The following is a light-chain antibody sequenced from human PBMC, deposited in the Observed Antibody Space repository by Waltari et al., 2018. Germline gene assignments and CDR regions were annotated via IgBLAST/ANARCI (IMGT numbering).Light chain of an antibody. CDR3: QKYVSLPAT. Sequence: EIVLTQSPGTLSLSPGERSTLSCRPIQSVSMSLAWYQQKPGQAPRLLIFDASSRATGIPDRFSGSGSGTDFSLTISRLEPEDFAVYYCQKYVSLPATFGQGTKVEI. CDR1: QSVSMS. V-gene: IGKV3-20*01. CDR2: DAS. J-gene: IGKJ1*01.